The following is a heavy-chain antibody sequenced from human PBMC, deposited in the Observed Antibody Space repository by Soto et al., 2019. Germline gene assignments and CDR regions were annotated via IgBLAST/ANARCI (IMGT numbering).Heavy chain of an antibody. J-gene: IGHJ4*02. CDR3: ARSSSRAFRSLEWVDHLDC. Sequence: PSETLSLTCTVSGGSISSTSYYWGWIRQPPGKGLEWIGTMYYSGSTSYNPSLKSRVTMSVDTSKNQFFLRLRSVTAADTAVYYCARSSSRAFRSLEWVDHLDCWGQGTPVTVSS. V-gene: IGHV4-39*01. D-gene: IGHD3-3*01. CDR2: MYYSGST. CDR1: GGSISSTSYY.